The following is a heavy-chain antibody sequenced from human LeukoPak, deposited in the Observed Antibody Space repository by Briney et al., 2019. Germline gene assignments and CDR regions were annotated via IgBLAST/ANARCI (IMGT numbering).Heavy chain of an antibody. V-gene: IGHV4-59*01. J-gene: IGHJ6*03. Sequence: NPSETLSLTCTVSGGSISSYYWSWIRQPPGKGLEWIGYIYYSGSTNYNPSLKSRVTISVDTSKNQFSLKLSSVTAADTAVYYCARVRSSYYYYMDVWGKGTTVTVSS. CDR2: IYYSGST. CDR3: ARVRSSYYYYMDV. CDR1: GGSISSYY.